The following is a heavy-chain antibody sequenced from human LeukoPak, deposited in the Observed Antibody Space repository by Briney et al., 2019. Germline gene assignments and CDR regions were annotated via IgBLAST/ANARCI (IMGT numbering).Heavy chain of an antibody. J-gene: IGHJ3*02. CDR2: ISSSSSYI. CDR3: ARAAEGRRYQAAFDI. V-gene: IGHV3-21*01. Sequence: GGSLRLSCAASGFTFSSYSMNWVRQAPGKGLEWVSSISSSSSYIYYADSVKGRFTISRDNAKNSLYLQMNSLRAEDTAVYYCARAAEGRRYQAAFDIWGQGTMVTVSS. CDR1: GFTFSSYS. D-gene: IGHD2-2*01.